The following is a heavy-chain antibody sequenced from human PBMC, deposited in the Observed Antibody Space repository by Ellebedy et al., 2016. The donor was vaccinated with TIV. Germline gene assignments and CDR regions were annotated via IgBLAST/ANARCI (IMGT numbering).Heavy chain of an antibody. D-gene: IGHD1-26*01. CDR3: ASTDSGAGAY. V-gene: IGHV4-39*01. CDR1: GGSISSSSYY. Sequence: MPGGSLRLSCTVSGGSISSSSYYWGWIRQPPGKGLEWIGSIYYSGSTYYNPSLKSRVTISVDTSKNQFSLKLSSVTAADTAVYYCASTDSGAGAYWGQGTLVTVSS. J-gene: IGHJ4*02. CDR2: IYYSGST.